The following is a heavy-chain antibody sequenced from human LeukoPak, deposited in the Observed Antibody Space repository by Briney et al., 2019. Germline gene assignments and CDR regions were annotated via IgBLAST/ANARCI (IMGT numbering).Heavy chain of an antibody. CDR3: ARKIAVAGPAEYFQH. J-gene: IGHJ1*01. CDR2: INHSGST. Sequence: PSETLSLTCAVYGGSFSGYYWIWIRQPPGKGLEWIGEINHSGSTNYNPSLKSRVTISVDTSKNQFSLKLSSVTAADTAVYYCARKIAVAGPAEYFQHWGQGTLVTVSS. V-gene: IGHV4-34*01. D-gene: IGHD6-19*01. CDR1: GGSFSGYY.